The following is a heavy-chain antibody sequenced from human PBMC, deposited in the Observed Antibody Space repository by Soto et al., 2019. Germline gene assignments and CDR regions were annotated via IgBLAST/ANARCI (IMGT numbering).Heavy chain of an antibody. Sequence: QVQLVQSGAEVKNPGASVKVSCKASGYTFTRYGLGWARQAPGQGLEWMGWSNPYNGNTNYAQNVQGRFTLTTDTSTSTAYMERRSLRSNDTAIYYCAMVDVYVTPSPQDVLGQGTTVIVSS. D-gene: IGHD3-16*01. V-gene: IGHV1-18*01. CDR2: SNPYNGNT. CDR3: AMVDVYVTPSPQDV. CDR1: GYTFTRYG. J-gene: IGHJ6*02.